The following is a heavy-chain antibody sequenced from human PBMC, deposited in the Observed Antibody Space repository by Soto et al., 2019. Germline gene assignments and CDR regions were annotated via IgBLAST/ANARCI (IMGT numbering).Heavy chain of an antibody. J-gene: IGHJ5*02. Sequence: QLQLQESGPGLLKPSETLSLTCTVSGGSIRKSGYFWGWIRQSPGKGLECIGSISYSWTTHYNPSLTSRVTMSVDTSRNHFSLKLSAVNAADTAVYYSVPQDYYDTWIDPWGQGILVTVS. D-gene: IGHD3-22*01. CDR1: GGSIRKSGYF. V-gene: IGHV4-39*01. CDR2: ISYSWTT. CDR3: VPQDYYDTWIDP.